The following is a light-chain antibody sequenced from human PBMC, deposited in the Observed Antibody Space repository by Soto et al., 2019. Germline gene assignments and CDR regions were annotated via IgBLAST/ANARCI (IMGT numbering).Light chain of an antibody. CDR3: QQNDNLRWT. V-gene: IGKV1-33*01. J-gene: IGKJ1*01. CDR1: QDISTF. Sequence: DIQLTQSTSSLSASVGDRVTITCQASQDISTFLNWYQQKPGKAPNLLIYDASELQTGDPSRCSGSGSGTDFTFTMTSLQPEDIATYYWQQNDNLRWTFGQGTKVDSK. CDR2: DAS.